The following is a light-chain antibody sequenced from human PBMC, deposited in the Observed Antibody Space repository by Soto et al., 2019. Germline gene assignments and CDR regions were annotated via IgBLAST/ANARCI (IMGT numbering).Light chain of an antibody. V-gene: IGLV2-14*03. CDR3: SSYTSSNTSVV. CDR1: SSDVGGYNS. CDR2: DVN. Sequence: QSALTQPASVSGSPGQSITISCTGTSSDVGGYNSVSWYQQHPGKAPKLMIYDVNNRPSGVSDRFSGSKSGNMASLTISGLQAEDEADFYCSSYTSSNTSVVFGGGTQLTVL. J-gene: IGLJ2*01.